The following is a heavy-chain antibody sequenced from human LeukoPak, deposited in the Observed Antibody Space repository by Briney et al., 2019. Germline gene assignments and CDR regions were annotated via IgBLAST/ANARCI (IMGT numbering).Heavy chain of an antibody. CDR2: ITRNGGST. J-gene: IGHJ4*02. D-gene: IGHD2-2*01. V-gene: IGHV3-20*04. CDR3: ARTQIGYCSGTSCTLYYFDY. Sequence: PGGSLRLSGATSGFTFDDYALSWVRQDPGKGLEWVSSITRNGGSTAYAESVKGRFTISRDNARNSLYLQMNSLRAEDTALYYCARTQIGYCSGTSCTLYYFDYWGQGTLVTVSS. CDR1: GFTFDDYA.